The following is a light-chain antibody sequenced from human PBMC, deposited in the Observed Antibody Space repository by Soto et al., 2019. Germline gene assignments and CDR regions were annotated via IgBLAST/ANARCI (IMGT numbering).Light chain of an antibody. CDR3: QQFGSSPLFT. CDR2: GAS. V-gene: IGKV3-20*01. J-gene: IGKJ3*01. CDR1: QSVSSSY. Sequence: EIVLRQSPGTLSLSPGERATLSCRASQSVSSSYLAWYQQKPGQAPRLLINGASSRATGIPDRFSGSGSGTDFTLTISRLEPEEFAVYYCQQFGSSPLFTFGPGTKVDVK.